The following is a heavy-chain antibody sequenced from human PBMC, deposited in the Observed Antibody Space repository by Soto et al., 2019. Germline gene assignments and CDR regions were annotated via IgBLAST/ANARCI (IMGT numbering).Heavy chain of an antibody. Sequence: GGSLRLSCAASGFTVSSNYMSWVRQAPGKGLEWVSVIYSGGSTYYADSVKGRFTISRHNSKNTLYLQMNSLRAEDTAVYYCARDRLLRYFDWPEAVDYYYYGMDVWGQGTTVTVSS. V-gene: IGHV3-53*04. CDR2: IYSGGST. J-gene: IGHJ6*02. D-gene: IGHD3-9*01. CDR3: ARDRLLRYFDWPEAVDYYYYGMDV. CDR1: GFTVSSNY.